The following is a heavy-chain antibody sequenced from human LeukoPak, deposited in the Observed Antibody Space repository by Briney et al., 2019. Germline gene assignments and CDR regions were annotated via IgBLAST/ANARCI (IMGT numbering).Heavy chain of an antibody. CDR1: GFIFSTYS. J-gene: IGHJ6*03. Sequence: PGGSLRLSCAASGFIFSTYSMNWVRQAPGKGLEWVSSISSSSSYIYYADSVKGRFTISRDNAKNSLYLQMNSLRAEDTAVYYCASRRGGDHMDVWGKGTTVTISS. CDR3: ASRRGGDHMDV. V-gene: IGHV3-21*01. D-gene: IGHD2-21*01. CDR2: ISSSSSYI.